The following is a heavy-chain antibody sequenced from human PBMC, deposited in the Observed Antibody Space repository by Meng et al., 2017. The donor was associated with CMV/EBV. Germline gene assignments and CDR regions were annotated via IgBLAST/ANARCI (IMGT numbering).Heavy chain of an antibody. CDR2: FLYDGSDE. D-gene: IGHD6-6*01. CDR1: GFTFSSYG. V-gene: IGHV3-30*02. Sequence: GESLKISCAASGFTFSSYGMHWVRQAPGKGLEWVAAFLYDGSDEYYADSVKGRFTISRDNSKNTLYLQMNSLRAEDTAVYYCATWPYSSSYYYYGMDVWGQGTTVTVSS. CDR3: ATWPYSSSYYYYGMDV. J-gene: IGHJ6*02.